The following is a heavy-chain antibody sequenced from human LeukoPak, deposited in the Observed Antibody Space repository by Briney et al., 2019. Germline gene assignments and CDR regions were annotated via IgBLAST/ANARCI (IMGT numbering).Heavy chain of an antibody. D-gene: IGHD3-3*01. CDR2: ISSSSSTI. Sequence: GGSLRLSCAASGFTFSSYSMNWVRQAPGKGLEWVSYISSSSSTIYYADSVKGRFTISRDNAKNSLYLQMNSLRAEDTAVYYCARGPRFLEWLRYFDYWGQGTLVTVSS. V-gene: IGHV3-48*01. J-gene: IGHJ4*02. CDR1: GFTFSSYS. CDR3: ARGPRFLEWLRYFDY.